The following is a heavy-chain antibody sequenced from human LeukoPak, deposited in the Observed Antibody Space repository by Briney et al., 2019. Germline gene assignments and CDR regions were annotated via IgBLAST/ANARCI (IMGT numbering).Heavy chain of an antibody. J-gene: IGHJ4*02. CDR3: ARALVRGVSSSGY. Sequence: ASVKVSCKASGYTFTSYGISWVRQAPGQGLEWMGWISAYNGNTNYAQKLQGRVTMIRNTSISTAYMELSSLRSEDTAVYYCARALVRGVSSSGYWGQGTLVTVSS. CDR1: GYTFTSYG. V-gene: IGHV1-18*01. CDR2: ISAYNGNT. D-gene: IGHD3-10*01.